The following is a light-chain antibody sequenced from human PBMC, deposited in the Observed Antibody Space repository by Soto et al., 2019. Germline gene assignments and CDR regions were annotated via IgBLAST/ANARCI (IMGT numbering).Light chain of an antibody. J-gene: IGKJ1*01. CDR3: QQYYNYPWT. Sequence: AIRMTQSPSSLSASTGDRVTITCRASQGISSYLAWYQQKPGKAPKVLIHTASTLQGGVPSRFSGSGSGTDFTLTISRLQSEDFATYYCQQYYNYPWTFGQGTKVEVK. V-gene: IGKV1-8*01. CDR1: QGISSY. CDR2: TAS.